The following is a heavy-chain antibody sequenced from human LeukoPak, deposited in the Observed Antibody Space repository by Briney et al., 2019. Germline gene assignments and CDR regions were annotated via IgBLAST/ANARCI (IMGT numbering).Heavy chain of an antibody. J-gene: IGHJ3*02. CDR3: AKSGPRPLMTSPFDI. CDR2: ISVSATST. Sequence: GGSLRLSCAASGFNLSRYAMNWVRQARGKGLEWVSSISVSATSTYYADSVKGRFTISIDSSKNTLYLQMNSLRAEDTALYYCAKSGPRPLMTSPFDIWGQGTVVTVSS. D-gene: IGHD5-12*01. V-gene: IGHV3-23*01. CDR1: GFNLSRYA.